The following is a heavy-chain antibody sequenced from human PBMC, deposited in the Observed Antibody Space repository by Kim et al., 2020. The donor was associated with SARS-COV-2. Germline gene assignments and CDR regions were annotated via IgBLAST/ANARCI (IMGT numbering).Heavy chain of an antibody. V-gene: IGHV3-13*04. Sequence: GGSLRLSCAASGFTFSSYDMHWVRQATGRGLEWVSAIGTAGDTYYPGSVKGRFTISRENAKNSLYLQMSSLRAGDTAVYYCARAYYYGSGSYSGGSYRPYYFDCWGQGTLVTVSS. CDR3: ARAYYYGSGSYSGGSYRPYYFDC. CDR2: IGTAGDT. D-gene: IGHD3-10*01. CDR1: GFTFSSYD. J-gene: IGHJ4*02.